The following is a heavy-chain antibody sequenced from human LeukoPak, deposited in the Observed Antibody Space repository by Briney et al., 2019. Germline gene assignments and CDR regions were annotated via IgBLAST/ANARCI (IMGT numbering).Heavy chain of an antibody. Sequence: ASVKVSCKASGYTFTSYGISWVRQAPGQGLEWMGWISAYNGNTNYAQKLQGRVTMTTDTSTSTAYMELRSLRSGDAAVYYCAREDYDIVTGYPYYFDYWGQGTLVTVSS. V-gene: IGHV1-18*01. J-gene: IGHJ4*02. D-gene: IGHD3-9*01. CDR2: ISAYNGNT. CDR1: GYTFTSYG. CDR3: AREDYDIVTGYPYYFDY.